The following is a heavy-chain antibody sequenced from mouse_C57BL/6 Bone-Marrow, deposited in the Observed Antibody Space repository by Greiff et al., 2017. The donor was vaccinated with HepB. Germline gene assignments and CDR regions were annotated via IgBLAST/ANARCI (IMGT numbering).Heavy chain of an antibody. J-gene: IGHJ4*01. CDR2: IDPEDGET. CDR3: ARKLAMDY. Sequence: EVQLQQSGAELVQPGASVKFSCTASGFNIKDYYMHWVKQRTEQGLEWIGRIDPEDGETKYAPTFQGEATITADTSSNTAYLQLSSLTSEDTAVYYCARKLAMDYWGQGTSVTVSS. V-gene: IGHV14-2*01. CDR1: GFNIKDYY.